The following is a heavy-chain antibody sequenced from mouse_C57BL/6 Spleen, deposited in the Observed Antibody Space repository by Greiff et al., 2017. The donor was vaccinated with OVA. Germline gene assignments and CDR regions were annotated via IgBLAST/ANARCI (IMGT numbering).Heavy chain of an antibody. V-gene: IGHV1-80*01. Sequence: QVQLQQSGAELVKPGASVKISCKASGYAFSSYWMNWVKQRPGKGLEWIGQIYPGDGDTNYNGKFKGKATLTADKSSSTAYMQLSSLTSEDSAVYFCARLAITTVVTRAMDYWGQGTSVTVSS. CDR1: GYAFSSYW. D-gene: IGHD1-1*01. CDR2: IYPGDGDT. CDR3: ARLAITTVVTRAMDY. J-gene: IGHJ4*01.